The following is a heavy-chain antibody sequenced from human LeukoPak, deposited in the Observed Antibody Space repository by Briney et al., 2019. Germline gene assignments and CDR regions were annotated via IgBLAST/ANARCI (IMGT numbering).Heavy chain of an antibody. CDR1: GITVSSRY. Sequence: GGSLRLSCAASGITVSSRYMSWVRQAPGKGLEWVSVIYSGGSTYYADSVKGRFTISRDNSKNTLYLQMNSLRAEDTAVYYCARSSRLAHFDYWGQGTLVTVSS. V-gene: IGHV3-53*01. D-gene: IGHD6-19*01. CDR2: IYSGGST. CDR3: ARSSRLAHFDY. J-gene: IGHJ4*02.